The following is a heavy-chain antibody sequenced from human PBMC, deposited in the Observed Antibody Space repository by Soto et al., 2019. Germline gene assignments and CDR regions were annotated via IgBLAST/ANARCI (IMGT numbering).Heavy chain of an antibody. Sequence: GGSLRLSCAASGFTFSSYAMSWVRQAPGKGLERVSAISGSGGSTYYADSVKGRFTISRDNSKNTLYLQMNSLRAEDTAVYYCAKWGVAAREGYDAFDIWGQGTMVTVSS. D-gene: IGHD6-6*01. J-gene: IGHJ3*02. CDR3: AKWGVAAREGYDAFDI. V-gene: IGHV3-23*01. CDR1: GFTFSSYA. CDR2: ISGSGGST.